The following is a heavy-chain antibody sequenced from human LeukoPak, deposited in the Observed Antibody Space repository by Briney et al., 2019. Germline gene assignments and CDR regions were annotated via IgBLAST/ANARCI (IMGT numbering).Heavy chain of an antibody. CDR3: ARVLSSRSSGWGYFDY. CDR2: VSYDGNNK. V-gene: IGHV3-30-3*01. D-gene: IGHD6-19*01. CDR1: GFTFSNYA. J-gene: IGHJ4*02. Sequence: GGSLRLSCAASGFTFSNYAIHWVRQAPGKGLEWVGVVSYDGNNKYYADSVKGRFTTSRDNSKNTLYLQMNSLRAEDTAVYYCARVLSSRSSGWGYFDYWGQGSLVIVSS.